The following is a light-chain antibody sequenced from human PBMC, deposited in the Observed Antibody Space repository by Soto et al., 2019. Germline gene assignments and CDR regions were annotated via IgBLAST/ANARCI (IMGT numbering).Light chain of an antibody. J-gene: IGKJ1*01. CDR2: DAS. CDR3: QQFNTSPWT. CDR1: QSISSW. Sequence: DIQMTQSPSTLSASVGDRVTITCRASQSISSWLAWYQQKPGKAPKLLIYDASSLESGVPSRFSGSGSATEFTLTISSLQPDDFATYYCQQFNTSPWTFGQGTKVDIK. V-gene: IGKV1-5*01.